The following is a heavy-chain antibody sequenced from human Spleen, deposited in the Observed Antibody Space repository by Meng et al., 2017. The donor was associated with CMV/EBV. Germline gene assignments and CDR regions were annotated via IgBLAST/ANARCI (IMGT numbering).Heavy chain of an antibody. CDR2: ISAYNGNT. Sequence: KDSGYTFTSYGISWVRQAPGQGLEWMGWISAYNGNTNYAQKRQGRVTMTTDTSTSTAYMELRSLRSDDTAVYYCARDLGYDFWSGYVYWGQGTLVTVSS. CDR3: ARDLGYDFWSGYVY. V-gene: IGHV1-18*01. D-gene: IGHD3-3*01. CDR1: GYTFTSYG. J-gene: IGHJ4*02.